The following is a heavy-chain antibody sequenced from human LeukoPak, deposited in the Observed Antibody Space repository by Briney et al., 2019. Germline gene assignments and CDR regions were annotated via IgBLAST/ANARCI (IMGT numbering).Heavy chain of an antibody. V-gene: IGHV3-7*01. D-gene: IGHD2-2*01. J-gene: IGHJ5*02. CDR2: IKGDESAK. CDR3: ARSYCSSTSCYWTHPFDP. Sequence: GGSLRLSCAASGFTFSTYWMAWVRQAPGKGLEWVANIKGDESAKHQADSVKGRFTISRDNAQNSVYLQMSSLRGEDTAVYYCARSYCSSTSCYWTHPFDPWGQGTLVTVSS. CDR1: GFTFSTYW.